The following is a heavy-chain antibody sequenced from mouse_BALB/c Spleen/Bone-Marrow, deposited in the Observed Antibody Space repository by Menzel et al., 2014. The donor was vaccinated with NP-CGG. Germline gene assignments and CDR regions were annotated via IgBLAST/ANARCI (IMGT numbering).Heavy chain of an antibody. D-gene: IGHD2-10*02. V-gene: IGHV1S81*02. CDR3: TSPGLAFDG. J-gene: IGHJ1*01. Sequence: VHLVESGAELVKPGASVKLSCKASGYTFTSYYLYWVKQRPGQGLEWIGEISPSNGGTNFNEKFKSKATLTVDKSSNTAYMQLSSLASEESAVYYCTSPGLAFDGWGAGTTVTVSS. CDR1: GYTFTSYY. CDR2: ISPSNGGT.